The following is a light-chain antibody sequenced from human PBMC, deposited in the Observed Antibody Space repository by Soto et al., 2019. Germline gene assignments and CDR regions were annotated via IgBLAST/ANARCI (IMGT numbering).Light chain of an antibody. CDR1: SSDVGGYDY. CDR2: EVS. V-gene: IGLV2-14*01. Sequence: QSALTQPASVSGSPGQSITISCTGTSSDVGGYDYVSWYQQHPGKAPKLMISEVSNRPSGVSNRFSGSKSGTTASLTISGLQAEDEADYFCKSYAGSNTYVFGSGTKVTVL. CDR3: KSYAGSNTYV. J-gene: IGLJ1*01.